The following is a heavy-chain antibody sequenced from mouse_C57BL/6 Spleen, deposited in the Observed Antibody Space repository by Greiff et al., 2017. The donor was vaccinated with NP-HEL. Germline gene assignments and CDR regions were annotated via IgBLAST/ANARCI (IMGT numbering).Heavy chain of an antibody. V-gene: IGHV1-15*01. D-gene: IGHD2-3*01. J-gene: IGHJ2*01. CDR3: TRYDPYFDY. CDR2: IDPETGGT. Sequence: QVQLQQSGAELVRPGASVTLSCKASGYTFTDYEMHWVKQTPVHGLEWIGAIDPETGGTAYNQKFKGKAILTADKSSSTAYMELRSLTSEDSAVYYCTRYDPYFDYWGQGTTLTVSS. CDR1: GYTFTDYE.